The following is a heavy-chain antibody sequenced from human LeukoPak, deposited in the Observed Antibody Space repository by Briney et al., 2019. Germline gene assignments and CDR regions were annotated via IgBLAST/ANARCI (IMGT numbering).Heavy chain of an antibody. CDR1: GFTFDKAW. J-gene: IGHJ4*02. CDR2: ISSGGSTI. D-gene: IGHD1-26*01. Sequence: AGGSLRLSCAASGFTFDKAWMTWVRQAPGKGLEWLSYISSGGSTIYYADSVKGRFIISRDDAKSSLYLQMNSLRAEDTAVYYCARGWELLFPFDYWGQGTLVTVSS. V-gene: IGHV3-48*01. CDR3: ARGWELLFPFDY.